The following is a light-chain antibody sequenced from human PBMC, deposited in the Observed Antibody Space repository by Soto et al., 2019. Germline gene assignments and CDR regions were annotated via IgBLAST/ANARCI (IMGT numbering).Light chain of an antibody. Sequence: QSVLTQPRSVSGSPGQSVTISCTGTSSDVGGYNYVSWYQQHPGKAPKLMIYDVSKRPSGVPDRFSGSKSGNTASLTISGLQAEDEADYYCCSYAGSNTHYAFGTGTKVPVL. V-gene: IGLV2-11*01. CDR1: SSDVGGYNY. J-gene: IGLJ1*01. CDR3: CSYAGSNTHYA. CDR2: DVS.